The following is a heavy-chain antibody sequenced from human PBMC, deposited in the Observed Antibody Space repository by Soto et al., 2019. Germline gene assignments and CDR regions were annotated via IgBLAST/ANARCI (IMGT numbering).Heavy chain of an antibody. J-gene: IGHJ6*02. CDR3: ARGGAVAGWGTYGMDV. D-gene: IGHD6-19*01. Sequence: QVQLVQSGAEVKKPGASVKVSCKASGYTFTSYGISWVRQSPGQGLEWMGWISAYNGTTNYAQKLQGRVTMTTDTSTSTAYIELRSLRSDDTAVYYCARGGAVAGWGTYGMDVWGQGTTVTVSS. V-gene: IGHV1-18*04. CDR1: GYTFTSYG. CDR2: ISAYNGTT.